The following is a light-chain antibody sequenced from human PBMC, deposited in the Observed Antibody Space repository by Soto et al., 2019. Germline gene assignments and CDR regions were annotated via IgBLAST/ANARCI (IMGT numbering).Light chain of an antibody. J-gene: IGKJ1*01. V-gene: IGKV1-39*01. Sequence: DIQMTQSPSSLSASVGDRVTITCRASQSISGYLNWYQQKPGKAPKLLIYSASSLQSGVPSRFSGSGSGTDFTLIISNLQPEDFATYYCQQSDTFGQGTKVDIK. CDR1: QSISGY. CDR3: QQSDT. CDR2: SAS.